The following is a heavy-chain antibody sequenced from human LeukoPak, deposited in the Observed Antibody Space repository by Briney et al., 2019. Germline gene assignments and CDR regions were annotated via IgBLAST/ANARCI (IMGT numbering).Heavy chain of an antibody. D-gene: IGHD3-3*01. CDR3: ARHAIGAPYYDFWSGSIGSIGY. Sequence: SETLSLTCTVSGGSISSSSYYWGWIRQPPGKGLEWIGSIYYSGSTYYNPSLKSRVTISVDTSKNQFSLKLSSVTAADTAVYYCARHAIGAPYYDFWSGSIGSIGYWGQGTLVTVSS. V-gene: IGHV4-39*01. CDR1: GGSISSSSYY. J-gene: IGHJ4*02. CDR2: IYYSGST.